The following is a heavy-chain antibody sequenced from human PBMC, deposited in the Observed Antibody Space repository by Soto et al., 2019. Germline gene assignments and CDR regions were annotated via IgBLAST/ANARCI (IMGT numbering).Heavy chain of an antibody. Sequence: SVKVSCKASGGTFSSYAISWVRQAPGQGLEWMGGIIPIFGTANYAQKFQGRVTITADESTGTAYMELSSLRSEDTAVYYCASVGGDAGVVVIGQDAFDIWGQGTMVTVSS. V-gene: IGHV1-69*13. CDR2: IIPIFGTA. D-gene: IGHD3-22*01. J-gene: IGHJ3*02. CDR1: GGTFSSYA. CDR3: ASVGGDAGVVVIGQDAFDI.